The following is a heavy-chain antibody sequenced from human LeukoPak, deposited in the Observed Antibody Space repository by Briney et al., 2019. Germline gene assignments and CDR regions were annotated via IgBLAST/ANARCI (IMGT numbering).Heavy chain of an antibody. CDR3: ARDQQWELPRVAAFDI. CDR2: IYHSGST. V-gene: IGHV4-30-2*01. D-gene: IGHD1-26*01. CDR1: GGSISSGGYY. Sequence: SETLSLTCTVSGGSISSGGYYWSWIRQPPGKGLEWIGYIYHSGSTYYNPSLKSRVTISVDRSKNQFSLKLSSATAADTAVYYCARDQQWELPRVAAFDIWGQGTMVTVSS. J-gene: IGHJ3*02.